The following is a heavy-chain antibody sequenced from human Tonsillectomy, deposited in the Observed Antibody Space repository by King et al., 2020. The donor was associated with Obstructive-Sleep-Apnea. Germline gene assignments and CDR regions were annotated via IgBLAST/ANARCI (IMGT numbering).Heavy chain of an antibody. Sequence: VQLQESGPGLVKPSETLSLTCPVSGDSIRNYHWSWIRQPPGKGLEWIGYMYNSGSTNYNPSLKSRVTISVDTSKNQFSLKLTSVTAADTAVYYCAGGNSYDSSGPYWYFDLWGRGTLVTVSS. CDR3: AGGNSYDSSGPYWYFDL. CDR1: GDSIRNYH. D-gene: IGHD3-22*01. CDR2: MYNSGST. J-gene: IGHJ2*01. V-gene: IGHV4-59*01.